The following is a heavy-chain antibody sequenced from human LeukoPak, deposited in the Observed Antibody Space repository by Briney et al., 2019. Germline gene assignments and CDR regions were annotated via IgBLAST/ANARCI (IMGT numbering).Heavy chain of an antibody. D-gene: IGHD3-9*01. CDR2: ISSSSSYI. CDR3: ARAPRDILTGYYIDY. CDR1: GLNFSSYS. Sequence: GGSLRLSYAASGLNFSSYSMNWVRQAPGKGLEWVSSISSSSSYIYYADSVKGRFTISRDNAKNSLYLQMNSLRAEDTAVYYCARAPRDILTGYYIDYWGQGTLVTVSS. V-gene: IGHV3-21*01. J-gene: IGHJ4*02.